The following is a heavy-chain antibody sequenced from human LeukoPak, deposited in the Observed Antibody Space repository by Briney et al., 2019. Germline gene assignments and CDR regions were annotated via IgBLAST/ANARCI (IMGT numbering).Heavy chain of an antibody. CDR1: GFTFSSYG. J-gene: IGHJ6*04. D-gene: IGHD3-10*01. V-gene: IGHV3-30*18. CDR3: AKLARRYYYGSGRDGMDV. CDR2: ISYDGSNK. Sequence: GGSLRLSCAASGFTFSSYGMHWVRQAPGKGLEWVAVISYDGSNKYYADSVKGRFTISRDNSKNTLYLQMNSLRAEDTAVYYCAKLARRYYYGSGRDGMDVWGKGTTVTVSS.